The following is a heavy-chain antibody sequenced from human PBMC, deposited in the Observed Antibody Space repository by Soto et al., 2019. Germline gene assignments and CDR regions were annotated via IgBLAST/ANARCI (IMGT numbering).Heavy chain of an antibody. Sequence: PPETLSLTSAVSGDSVTRRTWWSWVRQSPGKGLEWIGDVYHSGNVKYNPSLKSRVTISVDKSKNQLALTLTSVTATDTAVYYCATSGWSEDFYYYYGMDVWGQGTPVNVSS. V-gene: IGHV4-4*03. J-gene: IGHJ6*02. CDR2: VYHSGNV. D-gene: IGHD6-19*01. CDR3: ATSGWSEDFYYYYGMDV. CDR1: GDSVTRRTW.